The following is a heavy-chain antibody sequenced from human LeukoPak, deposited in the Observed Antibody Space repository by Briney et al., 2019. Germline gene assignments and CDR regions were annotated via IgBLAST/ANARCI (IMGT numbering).Heavy chain of an antibody. J-gene: IGHJ1*01. CDR1: GYSFSNYD. Sequence: GASVKVSCKASGYSFSNYDINWVRLRQATGQGPEWMGWMNPHSGDTGSPQRFRGRVSMTWDTSISTAYLELSGLTSDDTAVYYCARGPDTSSWTAEYFQHSGQGTLVTVSS. CDR3: ARGPDTSSWTAEYFQH. CDR2: MNPHSGDT. V-gene: IGHV1-8*01. D-gene: IGHD6-13*01.